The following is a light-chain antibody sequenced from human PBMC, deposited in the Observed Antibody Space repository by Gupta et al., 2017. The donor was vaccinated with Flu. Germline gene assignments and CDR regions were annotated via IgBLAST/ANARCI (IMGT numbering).Light chain of an antibody. CDR2: GNN. J-gene: IGLJ3*02. CDR3: QSDDNYRNGV. V-gene: IGLV1-40*01. Sequence: QSVLTQPPSVSGAPGQRVTLSCTGSSSNIGAGYAVHWYQHLPGTAPRLLIYGNNKRPAGVPDRFSGSKSVTAASLAIAGLQEEEEADYYCQSDDNYRNGVFGGGTKLTV. CDR1: SSNIGAGYA.